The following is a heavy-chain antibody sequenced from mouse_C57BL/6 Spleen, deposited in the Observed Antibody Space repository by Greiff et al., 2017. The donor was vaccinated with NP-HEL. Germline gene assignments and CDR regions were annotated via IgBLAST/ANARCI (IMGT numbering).Heavy chain of an antibody. CDR3: ARKSTRASY. D-gene: IGHD3-1*01. V-gene: IGHV1-4*01. CDR2: INPSSGYT. J-gene: IGHJ2*01. Sequence: QVQLKESGAELVKPGASVKMSCKASGYTFTSYTMHWVKQRPGQGLEWIGYINPSSGYTKYNQKFKDKATLTADKSSRTAYMQLSSRTSEDSAVYYCARKSTRASYWGQGTTLAVSS. CDR1: GYTFTSYT.